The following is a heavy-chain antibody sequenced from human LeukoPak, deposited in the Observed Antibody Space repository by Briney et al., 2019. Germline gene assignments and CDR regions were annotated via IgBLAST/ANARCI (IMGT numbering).Heavy chain of an antibody. D-gene: IGHD3-10*01. V-gene: IGHV3-30-3*01. Sequence: PGGSLRLSCAASGFTFSSYAMHWVRQAPGKGLEWVAVILYDGSNKYYADSVKGRFTISRDNSKNTLYLQMNSLRAEDTAVYYCARANYYGSGSYSYGMDVWGQETTVTVSS. CDR1: GFTFSSYA. CDR3: ARANYYGSGSYSYGMDV. J-gene: IGHJ6*02. CDR2: ILYDGSNK.